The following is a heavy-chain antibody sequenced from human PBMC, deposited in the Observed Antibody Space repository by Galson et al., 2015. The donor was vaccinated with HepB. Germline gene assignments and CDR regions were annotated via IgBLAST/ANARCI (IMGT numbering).Heavy chain of an antibody. Sequence: SLRLSCAASGFTFSNHGMHWVRQAPGKGLEWVAFVSYDGSNAYYGDSVKGRFTISRDNSKNTLYLQMNSLRAEDTAVYYCAKDLYSTNWHQFLFDYWCQGALVTVSS. J-gene: IGHJ4*02. D-gene: IGHD6-13*01. CDR2: VSYDGSNA. CDR3: AKDLYSTNWHQFLFDY. CDR1: GFTFSNHG. V-gene: IGHV3-30*18.